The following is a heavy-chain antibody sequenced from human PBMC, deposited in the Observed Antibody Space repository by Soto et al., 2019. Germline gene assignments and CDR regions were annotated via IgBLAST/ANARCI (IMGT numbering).Heavy chain of an antibody. Sequence: EVQLVESGGGLVQPGGSLRLSCAASGFTFSSYRLSWVRQAPGKGLEWVANIKQDGSEKYYVDSVKGRFTISRDNAKXXXXXXXXXXXXXXXXXXXXXKGWXHDYWGQGTLVTVSS. CDR3: XKGWXHDY. D-gene: IGHD2-15*01. V-gene: IGHV3-7*01. CDR1: GFTFSSYR. J-gene: IGHJ4*02. CDR2: IKQDGSEK.